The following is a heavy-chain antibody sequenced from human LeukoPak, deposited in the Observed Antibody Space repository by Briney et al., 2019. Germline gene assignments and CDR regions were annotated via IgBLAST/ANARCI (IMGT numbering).Heavy chain of an antibody. CDR3: ARGYYDSTNDY. D-gene: IGHD3-22*01. CDR1: GGTFSSYA. V-gene: IGHV1-69*04. Sequence: ASVNVACKAAGGTFSSYAISWVRQAPGQGREWMGRIIPMLGIANYAQKFQGRVTINADKSTSTAYMELSSLRSEDTAVYYCARGYYDSTNDYWGQGTLVTVSS. J-gene: IGHJ4*02. CDR2: IIPMLGIA.